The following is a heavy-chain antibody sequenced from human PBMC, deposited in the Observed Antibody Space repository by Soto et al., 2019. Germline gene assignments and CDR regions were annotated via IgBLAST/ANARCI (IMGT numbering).Heavy chain of an antibody. V-gene: IGHV4-39*07. J-gene: IGHJ5*02. CDR1: GGSISSSSYY. CDR3: ARDPRLLTSLRYFDWPHVKNWFDP. CDR2: IYYSGST. D-gene: IGHD3-9*01. Sequence: SETLSLTCTVSGGSISSSSYYWGWIRQPPGKGLEWIGSIYYSGSTNYNPSLKSRVTISVDTSKNQFSLKLSSVTAADTAVYYCARDPRLLTSLRYFDWPHVKNWFDPWGQGTLVTVSS.